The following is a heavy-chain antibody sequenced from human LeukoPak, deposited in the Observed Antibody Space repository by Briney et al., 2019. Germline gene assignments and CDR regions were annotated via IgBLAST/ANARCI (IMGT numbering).Heavy chain of an antibody. D-gene: IGHD6-19*01. CDR1: GFNFSDYG. J-gene: IGHJ6*02. Sequence: TGGSLRLSCAASGFNFSDYGMNWVRQTPGSGLEWVSFIGASGNNIFYADSVKGRFTISRDNMKNSVHLQMNSLRAEDTAVYYCARSGWSYYFGLDVWGHGTTVTVSS. V-gene: IGHV3-21*01. CDR3: ARSGWSYYFGLDV. CDR2: IGASGNNI.